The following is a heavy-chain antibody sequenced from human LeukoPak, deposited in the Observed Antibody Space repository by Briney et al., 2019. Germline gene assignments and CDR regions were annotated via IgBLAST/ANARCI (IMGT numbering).Heavy chain of an antibody. V-gene: IGHV3-21*01. Sequence: GGSLRLSCAASGFTFSSYSMNWVRQAPGKGLEWVSSISSSSSYIYYADSVKGRFTISRDNAKNSPYLQMNSLRAEDTAVYCCASFSLKGYDYWGQGTLVTVSS. CDR3: ASFSLKGYDY. D-gene: IGHD6-13*01. CDR1: GFTFSSYS. J-gene: IGHJ4*02. CDR2: ISSSSSYI.